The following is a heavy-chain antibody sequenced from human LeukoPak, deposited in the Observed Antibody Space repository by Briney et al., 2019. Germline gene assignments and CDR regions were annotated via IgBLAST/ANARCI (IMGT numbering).Heavy chain of an antibody. CDR1: GGSISGYY. V-gene: IGHV4-59*13. D-gene: IGHD3-3*01. Sequence: SETLSLTCSVSGGSISGYYWSWIRQPPGKGLEWIACVSYSGNTNYTPSLKNRVSISVDTSKNRFSLQLRSVTAADTAFYYCARAGRFTSGRSYFFDNWGQGTLVTVS. J-gene: IGHJ4*02. CDR3: ARAGRFTSGRSYFFDN. CDR2: VSYSGNT.